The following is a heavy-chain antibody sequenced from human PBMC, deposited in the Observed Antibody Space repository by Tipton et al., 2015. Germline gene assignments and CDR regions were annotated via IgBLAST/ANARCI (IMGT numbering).Heavy chain of an antibody. V-gene: IGHV4-30-4*01. CDR3: ARAALEFHYDACWFDP. CDR2: VFYSGNT. CDR1: GGSVSSADYF. D-gene: IGHD3-22*01. J-gene: IGHJ5*02. Sequence: TLSLTCTVSGGSVSSADYFWSWVRQPPGKGLEWIGYVFYSGNTYYNPSLKSRVTISVDTSKNQFYLKMTSVTAADTAVYYCARAALEFHYDACWFDPWGQGTLVTVSA.